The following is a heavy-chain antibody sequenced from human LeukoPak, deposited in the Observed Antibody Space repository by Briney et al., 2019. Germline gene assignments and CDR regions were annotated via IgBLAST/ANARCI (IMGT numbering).Heavy chain of an antibody. CDR3: ARGREWYGSSDPLLPFDY. D-gene: IGHD3-22*01. Sequence: SETLSHTCAVYGGSFSGYYWSWIRQPPGKGLEWIGEINHSGSTNYNPSLKSRVTISVDTSKNQFSLKLSTVTAADTAVYYCARGREWYGSSDPLLPFDYWGQGTLVTVSS. V-gene: IGHV4-34*01. CDR1: GGSFSGYY. CDR2: INHSGST. J-gene: IGHJ4*02.